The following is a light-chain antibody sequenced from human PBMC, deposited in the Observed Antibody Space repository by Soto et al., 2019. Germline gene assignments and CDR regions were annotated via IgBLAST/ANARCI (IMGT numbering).Light chain of an antibody. CDR3: QQYNSYLLT. V-gene: IGKV1-5*03. CDR2: KAS. Sequence: DIQMTQSPSTLSASVGDRVTITCRSSQSISSWLAWYQQKPGKAPKLLIYKASSLESGVPSRFSGSGSGTEFTLTISSLQPDDFATYYCQQYNSYLLTFGGGTKVEIK. J-gene: IGKJ4*01. CDR1: QSISSW.